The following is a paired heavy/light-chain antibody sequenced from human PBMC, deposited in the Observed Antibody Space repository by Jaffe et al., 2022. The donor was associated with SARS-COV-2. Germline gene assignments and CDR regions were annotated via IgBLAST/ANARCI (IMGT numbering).Light chain of an antibody. CDR2: TTK. V-gene: IGLV8-61*01. Sequence: QTVVTQEPSFSVSPGGTVTITCGLTSGSVSAIYYPSWYQQTPGQAPRTLIHTTKIRSSGVPDRFSGSILGDKAALTITGAQADDECDYYCALYIGNGVSIFGGGTKLTVL. CDR3: ALYIGNGVSI. CDR1: SGSVSAIYY. J-gene: IGLJ2*01.
Heavy chain of an antibody. CDR2: IYPSGIT. Sequence: QLQLQESGPGLVQPSETLSLTCTVSGGSISTSTYFWGWIRQPPGKGLEWIGSIYPSGITYYNPSLMSRVTISVDTSENQFSLRLRSVTAADTAVYYCARDGSTSEAFDHWGHGTLVTVSS. CDR3: ARDGSTSEAFDH. V-gene: IGHV4-39*01. CDR1: GGSISTSTYF. D-gene: IGHD3-10*01. J-gene: IGHJ4*01.